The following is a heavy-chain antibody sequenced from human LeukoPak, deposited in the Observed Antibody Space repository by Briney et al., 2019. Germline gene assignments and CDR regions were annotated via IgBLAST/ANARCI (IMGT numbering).Heavy chain of an antibody. J-gene: IGHJ4*02. Sequence: GGSLRLSCAASGFTFSSYSMNWVRQAPGKGLEWVSSISSSSSYIYYADSVKGRFTISRDNAKNSLYPQMNSLRAEDTAVYYCASGYYYDSSGYYLVPFDYWGQGTLVTVSS. CDR1: GFTFSSYS. D-gene: IGHD3-22*01. V-gene: IGHV3-21*01. CDR3: ASGYYYDSSGYYLVPFDY. CDR2: ISSSSSYI.